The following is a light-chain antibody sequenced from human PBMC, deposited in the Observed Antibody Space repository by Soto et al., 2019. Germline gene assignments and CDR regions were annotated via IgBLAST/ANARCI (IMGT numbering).Light chain of an antibody. J-gene: IGLJ3*02. V-gene: IGLV2-23*01. CDR1: TSDVGSYKL. CDR3: CSYAGNWV. CDR2: EGS. Sequence: QSVLTQPASVSGSPGQSITISCTGTTSDVGSYKLVSWYQHHPGKAPKLIIYEGSKRPSGVSNRFSGSKSGNTASLTISGLQAEDEADYYCCSYAGNWVFGGGTKLTVL.